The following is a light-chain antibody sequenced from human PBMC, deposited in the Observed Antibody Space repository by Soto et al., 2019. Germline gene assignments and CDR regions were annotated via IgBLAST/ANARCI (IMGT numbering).Light chain of an antibody. J-gene: IGKJ4*01. CDR3: QQHENLPLT. CDR1: QDINTF. Sequence: DIQMTQSPSSLSASVGDRVTISCHASQDINTFLNWYQQKPGKAPKLLIYDASNLEPGVTSRFSGSGSGTDFTFTISSLQPEDFATYVCQQHENLPLTFGGGTKVEIK. V-gene: IGKV1-33*01. CDR2: DAS.